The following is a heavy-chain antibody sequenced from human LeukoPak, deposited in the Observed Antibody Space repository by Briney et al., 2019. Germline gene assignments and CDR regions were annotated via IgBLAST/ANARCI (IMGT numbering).Heavy chain of an antibody. J-gene: IGHJ4*02. Sequence: GGSLRLSCAASGFTFSSYAMHWVRQAPGKGLEWVAVISYDGSNKYYADSVKGRFTISRDNSKNTLYLQMNSLRAEDTAVYYCATPLLSRGPNPKNDYWGQGTLVTVSS. CDR2: ISYDGSNK. CDR3: ATPLLSRGPNPKNDY. D-gene: IGHD2/OR15-2a*01. CDR1: GFTFSSYA. V-gene: IGHV3-30*04.